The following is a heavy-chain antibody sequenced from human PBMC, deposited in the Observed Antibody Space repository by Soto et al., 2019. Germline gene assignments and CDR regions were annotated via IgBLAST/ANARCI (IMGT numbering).Heavy chain of an antibody. CDR3: AKDGNPIPYLTGYYRLGWFDP. CDR1: GFTFSDYY. CDR2: ISSSSYT. Sequence: PGGSLRLSCAASGFTFSDYYMSWIRQAPGKGLEWVSYISSSSYTNYADSVKGRFTISRDNAKNSLYLQMNSLRAEDTAVYYCAKDGNPIPYLTGYYRLGWFDPWGQGTLVTVSS. D-gene: IGHD3-9*01. V-gene: IGHV3-11*05. J-gene: IGHJ5*02.